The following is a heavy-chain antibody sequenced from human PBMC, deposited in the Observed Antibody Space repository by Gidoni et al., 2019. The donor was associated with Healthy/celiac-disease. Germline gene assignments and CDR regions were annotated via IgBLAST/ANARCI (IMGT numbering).Heavy chain of an antibody. J-gene: IGHJ6*02. CDR3: ARGRGEGYYYYGMDV. Sequence: NYNPSLKSRVTISVDTSKNQFSLKLSSVTAADTAVYYCARGRGEGYYYYGMDVWGQGTTVTVSS. D-gene: IGHD3-10*01. V-gene: IGHV4-34*01.